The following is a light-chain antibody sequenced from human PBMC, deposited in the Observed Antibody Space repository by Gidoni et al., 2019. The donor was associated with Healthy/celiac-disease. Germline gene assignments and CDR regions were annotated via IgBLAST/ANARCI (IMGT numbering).Light chain of an antibody. CDR2: EVS. Sequence: QTALTQPASVSGSPGQSITISCTGTSSDVGSYNLVSWYQQHPGKAPKLIIYEVSKRPSGVSNRFSGSKSGNTASLTISGLQAEDEADYYCCSYAGSNTLVFGGGTKVTVL. J-gene: IGLJ2*01. CDR1: SSDVGSYNL. CDR3: CSYAGSNTLV. V-gene: IGLV2-23*02.